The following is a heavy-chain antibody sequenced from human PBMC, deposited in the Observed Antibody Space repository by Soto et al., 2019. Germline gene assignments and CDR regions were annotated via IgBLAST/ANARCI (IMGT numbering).Heavy chain of an antibody. D-gene: IGHD6-19*01. CDR2: TYYRSKYYN. J-gene: IGHJ4*02. CDR1: GDSVSSNSTA. CDR3: PRGPIGVTGTGVFAS. Sequence: PSQTLSLTCAISGDSVSSNSTAWNWIRQSPSRGLEWLGRTYYRSKYYNDYAVSVKSRITINPDTSKNQFSLQLNSVTPEDTAVYYCPRGPIGVTGTGVFASWGQGTLVTSPQ. V-gene: IGHV6-1*01.